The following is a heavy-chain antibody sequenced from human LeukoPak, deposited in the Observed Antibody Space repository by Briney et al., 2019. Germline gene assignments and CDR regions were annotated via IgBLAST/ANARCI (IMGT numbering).Heavy chain of an antibody. J-gene: IGHJ4*02. CDR2: IIPIFGIA. D-gene: IGHD6-13*01. CDR1: GGTFGSYA. V-gene: IGHV1-69*04. CDR3: ARSVVIAAAGTGGHFDY. Sequence: ASVKVSCKASGGTFGSYAISWVGQAPGQGLKWMGRIIPIFGIANYAQKFQGRVTITADKSTSTAYMELSSLRSEDTAVYYCARSVVIAAAGTGGHFDYWGQGTLVTVSS.